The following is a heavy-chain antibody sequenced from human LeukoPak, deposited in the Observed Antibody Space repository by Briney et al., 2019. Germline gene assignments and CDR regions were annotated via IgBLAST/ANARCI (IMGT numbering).Heavy chain of an antibody. V-gene: IGHV1-2*02. J-gene: IGHJ4*02. CDR1: GYTFTGYY. D-gene: IGHD1-26*01. CDR2: INPNSGGT. CDR3: ARDRSKGARAGELLGADY. Sequence: ASVKVSCKASGYTFTGYYMHWVRQAPGQGLEWMGWINPNSGGTNYAQKFQGRVTMTRDTSISTAYMELSRLRSDDTAVYYCARDRSKGARAGELLGADYWGQGTLVTVSS.